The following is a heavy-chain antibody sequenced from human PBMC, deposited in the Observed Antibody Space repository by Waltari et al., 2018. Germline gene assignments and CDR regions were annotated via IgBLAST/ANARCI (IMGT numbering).Heavy chain of an antibody. D-gene: IGHD6-19*01. CDR1: GYSFTDYY. CDR3: ARERRIKVAGSWWFDP. J-gene: IGHJ5*02. CDR2: ITPNTGGT. Sequence: QVQLVQSGAEVKKPGASVRVSCKASGYSFTDYYLHWVRQAPGQGLEWMGWITPNTGGTSYAQKFQGRVTMTRYTSISTAYMELSRLTADDTAVYYCARERRIKVAGSWWFDPWGQGTLVTVSS. V-gene: IGHV1-2*02.